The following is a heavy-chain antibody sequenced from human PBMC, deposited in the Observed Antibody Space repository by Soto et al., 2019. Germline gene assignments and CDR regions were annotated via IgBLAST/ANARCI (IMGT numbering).Heavy chain of an antibody. V-gene: IGHV4-34*01. CDR3: ARALDCGGSNCYSKDFDY. Sequence: SETMSLTCAVYGGSISGYYSTWISKTPGKGLEWIGEINHSGSTNYNPSLKSRVTLSVDTSKNQFYLKLSSVTAADTAVYYCARALDCGGSNCYSKDFDYWGQGTLVTVSS. CDR1: GGSISGYY. D-gene: IGHD2-15*01. CDR2: INHSGST. J-gene: IGHJ4*02.